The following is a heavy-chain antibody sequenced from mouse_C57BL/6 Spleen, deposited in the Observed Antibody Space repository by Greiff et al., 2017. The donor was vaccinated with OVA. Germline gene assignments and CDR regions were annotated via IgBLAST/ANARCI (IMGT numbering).Heavy chain of an antibody. J-gene: IGHJ4*01. D-gene: IGHD2-2*01. CDR2: INPSNGGT. Sequence: QVQLKEPGTELVKPGASVKLSCKASGYTFTSYWMHWVKQRPGQGLEWIGNINPSNGGTNYNEKFKSKATLTVDKSSSTAYMQLSSLTSEDSAVYYCARSPYGYEYYAMDYWGQGTSVTVSS. CDR1: GYTFTSYW. V-gene: IGHV1-53*01. CDR3: ARSPYGYEYYAMDY.